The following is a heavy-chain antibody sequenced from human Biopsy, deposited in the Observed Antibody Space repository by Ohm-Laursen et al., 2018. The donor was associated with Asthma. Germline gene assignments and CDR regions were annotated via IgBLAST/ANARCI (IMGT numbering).Heavy chain of an antibody. CDR2: IIWNGARV. J-gene: IGHJ4*02. D-gene: IGHD6-19*01. CDR1: GFVFDDYA. V-gene: IGHV3-9*01. Sequence: SSLRLSCAASGFVFDDYALHWVRQTPGKGLEWVSSIIWNGARVDYADAVKGRFTISRDNAKNSLYLQMNTLKTEDTATYFCAKASSSGWSAPLDYWGQGMLVTVSS. CDR3: AKASSSGWSAPLDY.